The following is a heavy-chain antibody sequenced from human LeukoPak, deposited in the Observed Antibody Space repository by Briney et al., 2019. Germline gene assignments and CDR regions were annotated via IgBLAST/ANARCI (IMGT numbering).Heavy chain of an antibody. CDR1: GFTFSNYA. V-gene: IGHV3-23*01. CDR2: ISASGGST. Sequence: GGSLRLSCAASGFTFSNYAMTWVRQAPGKGLEWVSGISASGGSTYYADSVKGRFTISRDNSNNTLYLKMNSLTAEDTAVYYCAKIGAEIAVAGRAPWYFDCWGQGTLVTVSS. J-gene: IGHJ4*02. CDR3: AKIGAEIAVAGRAPWYFDC. D-gene: IGHD6-19*01.